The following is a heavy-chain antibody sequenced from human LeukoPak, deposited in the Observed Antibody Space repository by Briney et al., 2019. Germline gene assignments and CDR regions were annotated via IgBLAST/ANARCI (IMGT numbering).Heavy chain of an antibody. V-gene: IGHV1-2*02. CDR3: ARRIDTFEWFDP. CDR2: INPNSGGT. Sequence: ASVKVSCKASGYTFTGYYMHWVRQAPGQGLEWMGWINPNSGGTNYAQKFQGRVTMTRDTSISTAYMELSRLRSDDTAVYYCARRIDTFEWFDPWGQGTLVTVSS. D-gene: IGHD3-16*01. J-gene: IGHJ5*02. CDR1: GYTFTGYY.